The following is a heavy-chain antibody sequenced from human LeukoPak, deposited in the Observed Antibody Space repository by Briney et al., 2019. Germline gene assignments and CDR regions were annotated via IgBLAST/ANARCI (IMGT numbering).Heavy chain of an antibody. CDR3: VKSYVGTIQDS. D-gene: IGHD2-2*02. J-gene: IGHJ4*02. CDR1: GFTVSSNY. V-gene: IGHV3-66*01. Sequence: GGSLRLSCAASGFTVSSNYMNWVRQAPGKGLEWVSVIYSAGDTYYADSVKGRFTISRDNSKNTLYLQMNGLRAEDTAVYYCVKSYVGTIQDSWGQGTLVTVSS. CDR2: IYSAGDT.